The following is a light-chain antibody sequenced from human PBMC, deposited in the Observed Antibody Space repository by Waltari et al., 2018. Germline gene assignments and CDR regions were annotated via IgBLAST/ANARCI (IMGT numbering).Light chain of an antibody. CDR2: DVS. Sequence: QSALTQPRSVSGSPGQSVTISCTGTSSDVGGYNYVSWYQPHPGKAPKLMIYDVSKRPSGVPDGFSGSKAGNTASLTISGLEAEDEADYYCSSYAGSYTWVFGGGTKLTVL. V-gene: IGLV2-11*01. CDR1: SSDVGGYNY. J-gene: IGLJ3*02. CDR3: SSYAGSYTWV.